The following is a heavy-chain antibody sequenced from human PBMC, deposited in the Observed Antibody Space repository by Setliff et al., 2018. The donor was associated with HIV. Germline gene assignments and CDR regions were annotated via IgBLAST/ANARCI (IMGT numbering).Heavy chain of an antibody. J-gene: IGHJ5*02. CDR1: GGSISGDGHC. Sequence: SETLSLTCTVSGGSISGDGHCWTWIRQRPGKGLEWIAYIYYRGATYYNPSLKSRVALSLDSSKNHFSLKLTSLTAADTAVYYCARALAGTYAGVWFDPWGQGTLVTVSS. CDR2: IYYRGAT. D-gene: IGHD3-3*02. CDR3: ARALAGTYAGVWFDP. V-gene: IGHV4-31*03.